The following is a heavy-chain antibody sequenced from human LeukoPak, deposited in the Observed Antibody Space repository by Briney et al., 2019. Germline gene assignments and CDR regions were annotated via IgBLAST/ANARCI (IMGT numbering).Heavy chain of an antibody. D-gene: IGHD2-15*01. CDR2: ISYRGST. CDR3: ARISQSSGGFYY. V-gene: IGHV4-31*02. CDR1: GGSISNSGGFY. J-gene: IGHJ4*02. Sequence: SETLSLTCTVSGGSISNSGGFYWSWIRQHPGNGLEWIGFISYRGSTYYNPSLKSRVSMSVDTSRSQFSLRLSSVTDDDTAVYYCARISQSSGGFYYWGQGTLVTVSS.